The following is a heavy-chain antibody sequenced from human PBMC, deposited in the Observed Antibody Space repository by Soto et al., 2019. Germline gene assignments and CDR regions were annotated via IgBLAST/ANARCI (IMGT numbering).Heavy chain of an antibody. D-gene: IGHD4-17*01. Sequence: QVQLVQSGAEVKKPGSSVKVSCKASGGTFSSYAISWVRQAPGQGLEWMGGIIPIFGTANYAPKFQGRVTITADESTSTAYMELSSLRSEDTAVYYCARTRDYGGNNDFDYWGQGTLVTVSS. V-gene: IGHV1-69*01. CDR3: ARTRDYGGNNDFDY. CDR1: GGTFSSYA. J-gene: IGHJ4*02. CDR2: IIPIFGTA.